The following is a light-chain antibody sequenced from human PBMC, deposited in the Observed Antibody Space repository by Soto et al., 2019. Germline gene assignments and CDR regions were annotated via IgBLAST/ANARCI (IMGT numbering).Light chain of an antibody. CDR1: SSDIGGYNY. CDR3: SSDTGSSTLYV. CDR2: EVS. Sequence: QSVLAQPGSVSGSPGQSITISCTGTSSDIGGYNYVSWYQQHPGKVPKLMIFEVSNRPSGVSYRFSGSKSGNTASLTISGLQAEDEADYYCSSDTGSSTLYVFGTGTKVTVL. V-gene: IGLV2-14*01. J-gene: IGLJ1*01.